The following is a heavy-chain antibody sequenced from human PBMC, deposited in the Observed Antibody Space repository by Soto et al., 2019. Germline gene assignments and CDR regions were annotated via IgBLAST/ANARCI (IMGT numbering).Heavy chain of an antibody. CDR1: GFTFDDYA. J-gene: IGHJ4*02. CDR2: ISWNSDKK. D-gene: IGHD5-18*01. Sequence: GGSLRLSCAASGFTFDDYAMHWVRQGPGKGLEWVSGISWNSDKKDYADSVKGRFTISRDNTQKSLYLQMNSLRPEDTALYYCATDVTATNTAPDYWGQGTLVTVSS. V-gene: IGHV3-9*01. CDR3: ATDVTATNTAPDY.